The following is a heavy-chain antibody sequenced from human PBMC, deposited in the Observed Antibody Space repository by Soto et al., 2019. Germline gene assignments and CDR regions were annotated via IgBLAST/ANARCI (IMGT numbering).Heavy chain of an antibody. CDR2: ISARGSTT. CDR1: GFTFETYA. CDR3: ANRGPGSDYYYGLDV. Sequence: EVLLLESGGDLVQPGGSLSLSCVPSGFTFETYAMSWVRHIPGKGLEWVSTISARGSTTYYADSVKGRFTISRDNVKKTLHLPLDSVTADDAAVYYWANRGPGSDYYYGLDVWVHGTTVTVSS. D-gene: IGHD3-10*01. J-gene: IGHJ6*02. V-gene: IGHV3-23*01.